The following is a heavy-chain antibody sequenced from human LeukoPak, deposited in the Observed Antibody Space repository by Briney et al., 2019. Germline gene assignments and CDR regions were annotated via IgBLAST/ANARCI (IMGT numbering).Heavy chain of an antibody. J-gene: IGHJ4*02. Sequence: SETLSLTCTVSGGSISSGDYYWSWIRQPPGKGLEGIGYIYYSGSTYYNPSLKSRVTISVDTPKNQFSLKQSSVTAADTAVYYCARGLYYDSSGYYGYYFDYWGQGTLVTVSS. CDR3: ARGLYYDSSGYYGYYFDY. CDR2: IYYSGST. D-gene: IGHD3-22*01. V-gene: IGHV4-30-4*01. CDR1: GGSISSGDYY.